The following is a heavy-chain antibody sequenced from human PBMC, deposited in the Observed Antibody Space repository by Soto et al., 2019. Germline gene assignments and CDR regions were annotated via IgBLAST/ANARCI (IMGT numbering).Heavy chain of an antibody. D-gene: IGHD1-1*01. CDR1: GGSISSYN. Sequence: LSLTCTVSGGSISSYNWSWLRQPPGKGLEWIGYIYYSGSTNYNPSLKSRVTISVDTSKNQFSLKLSSVTAADTAVYYCARVQAGTIDYWGQGALVTV. CDR2: IYYSGST. J-gene: IGHJ4*02. V-gene: IGHV4-59*01. CDR3: ARVQAGTIDY.